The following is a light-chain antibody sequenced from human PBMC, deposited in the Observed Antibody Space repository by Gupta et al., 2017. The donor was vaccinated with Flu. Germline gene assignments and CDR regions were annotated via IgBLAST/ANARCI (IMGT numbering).Light chain of an antibody. CDR1: NIERKS. CDR2: DDH. V-gene: IGLV3-21*02. CDR3: QVWDSDSDHWV. J-gene: IGLJ3*02. Sequence: YLLPQPPSLSVAPGQTARFTGGGNNIERKSVHWYQQKPGQAPVLVVYDDHVRPSGIPERFSGSNSVNTATLTISGVEAGDEADYYCQVWDSDSDHWVFGGGTKLTV.